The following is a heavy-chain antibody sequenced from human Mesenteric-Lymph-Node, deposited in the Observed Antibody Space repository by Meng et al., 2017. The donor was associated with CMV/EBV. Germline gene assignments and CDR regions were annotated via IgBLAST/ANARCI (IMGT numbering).Heavy chain of an antibody. J-gene: IGHJ4*02. V-gene: IGHV3-30*02. Sequence: GESLKISCAASGYTFINYSMKWVRQAPGKGLEWLTFIRYDGSNEYYADSVKGRFTISRDNSKNTLYLQMNSLRAEDTAMYYCAKDSGVFGTAVAGIADYWGQGTLVTVSS. CDR3: AKDSGVFGTAVAGIADY. CDR2: IRYDGSNE. CDR1: GYTFINYS. D-gene: IGHD6-19*01.